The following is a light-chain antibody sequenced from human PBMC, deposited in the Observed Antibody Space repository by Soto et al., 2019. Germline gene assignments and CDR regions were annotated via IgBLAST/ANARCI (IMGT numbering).Light chain of an antibody. Sequence: EIVLTQSPGTLSLYPGERATLSCRASQSVSSSYLAWYQQKPGQAPRLLIYGASSRATGIPDRFSGSGSGTDFTLTISRLEPEDFAVYYCQQYGSSPQTFGQGTEV. V-gene: IGKV3-20*01. CDR1: QSVSSSY. CDR2: GAS. CDR3: QQYGSSPQT. J-gene: IGKJ1*01.